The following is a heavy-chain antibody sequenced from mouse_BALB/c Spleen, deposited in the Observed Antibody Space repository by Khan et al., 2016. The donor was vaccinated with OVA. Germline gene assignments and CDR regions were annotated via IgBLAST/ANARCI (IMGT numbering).Heavy chain of an antibody. CDR1: GYSITSGYA. J-gene: IGHJ2*01. CDR3: ARGNCYRYYFDY. V-gene: IGHV3-2*02. Sequence: EVQLQESGPGLVKPSQSLSLTCTVTGYSITSGYAWNWIRQFPGNKLEWMGYISYSGVTSYTPSLKSRISITRDTSKNQFFLQLNSVTTEDTATYYCARGNCYRYYFDYWGQGTTLTVSS. D-gene: IGHD1-1*01. CDR2: ISYSGVT.